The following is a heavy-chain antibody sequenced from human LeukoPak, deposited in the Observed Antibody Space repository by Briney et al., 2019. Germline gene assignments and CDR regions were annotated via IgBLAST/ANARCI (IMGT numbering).Heavy chain of an antibody. J-gene: IGHJ4*02. V-gene: IGHV3-9*01. CDR3: AKESRYGDYLDY. Sequence: GGSLRLSCAASGFTFDDYAMHWVRQAPGKGLEWVSGISWNSGSIGYADSVKGRFTISRDNAKNSLYLQMNSLRAEDTALYYCAKESRYGDYLDYWGQGTLVTVSS. D-gene: IGHD4-17*01. CDR2: ISWNSGSI. CDR1: GFTFDDYA.